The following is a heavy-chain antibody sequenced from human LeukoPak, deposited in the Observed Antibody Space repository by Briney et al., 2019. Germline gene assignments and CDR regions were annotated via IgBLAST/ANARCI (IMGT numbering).Heavy chain of an antibody. CDR2: ISGSGGST. CDR3: AKDGSPYDFWSGYYDPFDY. V-gene: IGHV3-23*01. D-gene: IGHD3-3*01. Sequence: GGSLRLSCAASGFTFSSYATSWVRQAPGKGLEWVSAISGSGGSTYYADSVKGRFTISRDNSKNTLYLQMNSLRAEDTAVYYCAKDGSPYDFWSGYYDPFDYWGQGTLVTVSS. CDR1: GFTFSSYA. J-gene: IGHJ4*02.